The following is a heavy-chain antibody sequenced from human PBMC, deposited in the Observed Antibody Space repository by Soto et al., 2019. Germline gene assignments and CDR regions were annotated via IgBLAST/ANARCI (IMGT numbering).Heavy chain of an antibody. Sequence: SGPTLVNPTQTLTLTCTFSGFSLNTRAVGVGWIRQPPGKALEWLALINWNDDERYSPSLKDRLTITKDTSRNHVVLTMTNVDPVDTATYYCAHRHDLGGFDIWGQGTTVTVSS. CDR3: AHRHDLGGFDI. D-gene: IGHD2-15*01. CDR1: GFSLNTRAVG. CDR2: INWNDDE. V-gene: IGHV2-5*01. J-gene: IGHJ3*02.